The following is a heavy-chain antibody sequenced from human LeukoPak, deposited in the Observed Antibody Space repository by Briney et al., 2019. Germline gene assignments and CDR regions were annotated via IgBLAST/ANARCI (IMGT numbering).Heavy chain of an antibody. V-gene: IGHV3-13*04. Sequence: PGGSLRLSCAASGFTFNTYDIHWVRQATGKGLEWVSAIRTAGDTYYSGAVKGRFTISREDAKTSLYLQMNSLRGGDTAVYYCTRKRGGAFDIWGQGTMVTVSS. CDR2: IRTAGDT. J-gene: IGHJ3*02. CDR3: TRKRGGAFDI. CDR1: GFTFNTYD.